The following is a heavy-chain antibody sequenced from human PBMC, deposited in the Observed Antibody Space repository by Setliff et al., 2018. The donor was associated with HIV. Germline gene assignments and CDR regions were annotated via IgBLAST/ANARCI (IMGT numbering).Heavy chain of an antibody. V-gene: IGHV3-49*04. CDR2: IRSKAYGATA. CDR3: SRSQGIGNYYMDD. J-gene: IGHJ6*03. Sequence: GGSLRLSCTASGFTFGDYGMSWVRQAPGKGLEWVGFIRSKAYGATAEYAASVKGRLTISRDDSKSIAYLQVNSLRDEDTAVYYCSRSQGIGNYYMDDWGTGTTVTVSS. D-gene: IGHD3-10*01. CDR1: GFTFGDYG.